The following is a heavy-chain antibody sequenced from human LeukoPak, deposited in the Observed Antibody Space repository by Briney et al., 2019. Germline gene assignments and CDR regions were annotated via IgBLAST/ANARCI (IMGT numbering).Heavy chain of an antibody. V-gene: IGHV4-59*01. CDR2: IYNTGTT. CDR1: GGSIRNYY. Sequence: PSETLSLTCPFLGGSIRNYYWAWIRQPPGKGMEWMGYIYNTGTTNYNPALKGRVILSRDTSKNLMSLKLSSETAADTAVYYCASRGSSSWYGSFDIWGQGTMVTVSS. J-gene: IGHJ3*02. D-gene: IGHD6-13*01. CDR3: ASRGSSSWYGSFDI.